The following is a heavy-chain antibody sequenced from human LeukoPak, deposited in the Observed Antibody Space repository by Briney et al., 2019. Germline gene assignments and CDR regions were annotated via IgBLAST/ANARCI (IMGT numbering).Heavy chain of an antibody. CDR1: IFTFSSYS. D-gene: IGHD5-18*01. CDR3: ARALSYSYGSMDF. Sequence: GGSLRLSCAAPIFTFSSYSMNWVRQAPGKGLEWVSSISSDSKYIYNADSVKGRFTISRDNAKNSLYLQMNSLRAEDTAVYYCARALSYSYGSMDFWGQGTLVIVSS. CDR2: ISSDSKYI. J-gene: IGHJ4*02. V-gene: IGHV3-21*01.